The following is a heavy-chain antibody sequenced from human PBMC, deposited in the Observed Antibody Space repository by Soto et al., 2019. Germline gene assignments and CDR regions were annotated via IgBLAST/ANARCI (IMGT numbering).Heavy chain of an antibody. Sequence: GGSLRLSCAASGFTFSSYAMHWVRQAPGKGLEWVAVISYDGSNKYYADSVKGRFTISRDNSKNTLYLQMNSLRAEDTAVYYCAREDYYGSGSYYRPDDGMDVWGQGTTVTVSS. D-gene: IGHD3-10*01. CDR1: GFTFSSYA. CDR2: ISYDGSNK. CDR3: AREDYYGSGSYYRPDDGMDV. J-gene: IGHJ6*02. V-gene: IGHV3-30-3*01.